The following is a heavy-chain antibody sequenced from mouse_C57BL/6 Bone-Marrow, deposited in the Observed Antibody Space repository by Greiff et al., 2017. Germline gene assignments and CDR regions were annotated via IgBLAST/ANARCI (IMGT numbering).Heavy chain of an antibody. CDR3: TPPPTVVAPFRDFDV. D-gene: IGHD1-1*01. CDR2: IDPEDGDT. J-gene: IGHJ1*03. Sequence: VQLQQSGAELVRPGASVKLSCTASGFNIKDYYMHWVKQRPEQGLEWIGRIDPEDGDTEYAPKFQGKATMTADTSSNTAYLQLSSLTSEDTAVYYCTPPPTVVAPFRDFDVWGTGTAVTVSS. CDR1: GFNIKDYY. V-gene: IGHV14-1*01.